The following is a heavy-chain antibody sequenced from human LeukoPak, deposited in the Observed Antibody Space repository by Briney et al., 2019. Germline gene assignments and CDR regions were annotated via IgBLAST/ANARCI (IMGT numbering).Heavy chain of an antibody. CDR3: ARGGSTWYADY. CDR1: GVSMSSYY. J-gene: IGHJ4*02. Sequence: PSETLSLTCTVSGVSMSSYYWGWFRQPPGKGLEWIGYISYSGSTSYNPSLKSRVTMSVDTSRNHFSLMLTSVTAADTAVYYCARGGSTWYADYWGQGTLVTVSS. V-gene: IGHV4-59*01. CDR2: ISYSGST. D-gene: IGHD6-13*01.